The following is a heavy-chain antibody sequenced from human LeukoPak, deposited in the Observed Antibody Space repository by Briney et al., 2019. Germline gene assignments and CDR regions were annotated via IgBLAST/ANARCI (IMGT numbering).Heavy chain of an antibody. CDR2: IYHSGST. V-gene: IGHV4-4*02. D-gene: IGHD5-12*01. Sequence: SETLSLTCAVSGGSISSSNWWSWVRQPPGKGLEWIGEIYHSGSTYYNPSLKSRVTISVDTSKNQFSLKLNSVTAADTAVYYCTRDLRQKRGYSGYDGPQGGWFDPWGQGTLVTVSS. CDR3: TRDLRQKRGYSGYDGPQGGWFDP. CDR1: GGSISSSNW. J-gene: IGHJ5*02.